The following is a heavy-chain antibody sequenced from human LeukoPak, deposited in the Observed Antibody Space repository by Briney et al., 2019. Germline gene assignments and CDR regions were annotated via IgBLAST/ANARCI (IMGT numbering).Heavy chain of an antibody. Sequence: ASVKVSCKASGYTFTGYYLHWVRQAPGQGLGWVGWINPNSGGTNYARKFQGRVTMTTDTSISTAYMELSRLRSDDTAVYYCARGARAVAGSNWFDPWGQGTLVTVSS. D-gene: IGHD6-19*01. CDR1: GYTFTGYY. J-gene: IGHJ5*02. CDR3: ARGARAVAGSNWFDP. V-gene: IGHV1-2*02. CDR2: INPNSGGT.